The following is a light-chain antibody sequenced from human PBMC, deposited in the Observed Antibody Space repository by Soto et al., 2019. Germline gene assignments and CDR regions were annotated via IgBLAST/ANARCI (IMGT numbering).Light chain of an antibody. CDR2: GNN. J-gene: IGLJ2*01. Sequence: QSVLTQPPSVSGAPGQRVTISCTGSSSNIGAGYDVHWYQHLPGTAPKLLIYGNNNRPSGVPDRFSGSKSGTSASLAITGLQAEDETHYYCQSFDSSLSVVFGGGNKLTVL. CDR3: QSFDSSLSVV. V-gene: IGLV1-40*01. CDR1: SSNIGAGYD.